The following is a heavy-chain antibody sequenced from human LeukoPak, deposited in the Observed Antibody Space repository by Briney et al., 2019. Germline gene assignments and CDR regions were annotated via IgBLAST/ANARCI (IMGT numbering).Heavy chain of an antibody. Sequence: PGESLRLSCAASGFTLGDYSMHWVRQAPGKGLEWVSLINWAGSSTHYTDSVKGRFTISRDNSKNSLYLQMNSLRTEDTAFYYCAKGDKYDTSGYLPGDSWGQGTLVTVSS. CDR2: INWAGSST. CDR1: GFTLGDYS. V-gene: IGHV3-43*01. J-gene: IGHJ5*01. CDR3: AKGDKYDTSGYLPGDS. D-gene: IGHD3-22*01.